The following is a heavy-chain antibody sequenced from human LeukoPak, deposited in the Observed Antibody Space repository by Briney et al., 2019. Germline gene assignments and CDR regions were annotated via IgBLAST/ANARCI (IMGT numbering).Heavy chain of an antibody. D-gene: IGHD6-13*01. J-gene: IGHJ5*02. Sequence: SVKVSCKASGGTFSSYAISWVRQAPGQGLEWMGGIFPIFGTANYAQKFQGRVTITADESTSTAYMELSSLRSEDTAVYYCARDLEAAVGIAYNWFDPWGQGTLVTVSS. V-gene: IGHV1-69*13. CDR2: IFPIFGTA. CDR1: GGTFSSYA. CDR3: ARDLEAAVGIAYNWFDP.